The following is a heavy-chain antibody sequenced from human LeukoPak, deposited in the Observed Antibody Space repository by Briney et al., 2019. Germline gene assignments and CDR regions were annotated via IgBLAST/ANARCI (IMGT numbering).Heavy chain of an antibody. CDR1: GYSISSGYY. V-gene: IGHV4-38-2*01. J-gene: IGHJ5*02. CDR2: IYHSGST. D-gene: IGHD6-19*01. Sequence: SETLSLTCAVSGYSISSGYYWGWIRQPPGKGLEWIGNIYHSGSTYYNPSLKSRVTISVDTSKNQFSLKLSSVTAADTAVYYCARLPHLSSGWFDPRGQGTLVTVSS. CDR3: ARLPHLSSGWFDP.